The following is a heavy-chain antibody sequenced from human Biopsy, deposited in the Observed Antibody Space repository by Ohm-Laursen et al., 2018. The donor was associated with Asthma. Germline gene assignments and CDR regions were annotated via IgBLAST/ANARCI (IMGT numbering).Heavy chain of an antibody. CDR2: INSDGSST. Sequence: GSLRLSCAASGFTFSGYALHWVRQAPGKGLMWVSRINSDGSSTTYADSVKGRFTISRDNAENTLYLRMNSLRAEDTAVYYCARVSALYDFWSGYSLYDYWGQGTLVTVSS. V-gene: IGHV3-74*01. D-gene: IGHD3-3*01. CDR1: GFTFSGYA. J-gene: IGHJ4*02. CDR3: ARVSALYDFWSGYSLYDY.